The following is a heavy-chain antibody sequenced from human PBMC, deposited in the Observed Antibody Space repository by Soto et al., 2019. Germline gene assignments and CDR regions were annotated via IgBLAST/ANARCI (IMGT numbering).Heavy chain of an antibody. CDR3: ARDEGYYDSSGYLFDP. D-gene: IGHD3-22*01. CDR1: GFTFSSYS. J-gene: IGHJ5*02. Sequence: GSLRLSCAASGFTFSSYSMNWVRQAPGKGLEWVSSISSSSSYIYYADSVKGRFTISRDNAKNSLYLQMNSLRAEDTAVYYCARDEGYYDSSGYLFDPWGQGTLVTVSS. V-gene: IGHV3-21*01. CDR2: ISSSSSYI.